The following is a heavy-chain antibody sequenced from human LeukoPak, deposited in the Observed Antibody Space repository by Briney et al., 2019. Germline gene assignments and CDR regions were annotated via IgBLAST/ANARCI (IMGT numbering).Heavy chain of an antibody. CDR2: ISGSGGST. Sequence: GSLRLSCAASGFTFSSYAMSWVRQAPGKGLEWVSAISGSGGSTYYADSVKGRFTISRDNSKNTLYLQMNSLRAEDTAVYYCARTEQQLVSYFDYWGQGTLVTVSS. D-gene: IGHD6-13*01. J-gene: IGHJ4*02. CDR1: GFTFSSYA. CDR3: ARTEQQLVSYFDY. V-gene: IGHV3-23*01.